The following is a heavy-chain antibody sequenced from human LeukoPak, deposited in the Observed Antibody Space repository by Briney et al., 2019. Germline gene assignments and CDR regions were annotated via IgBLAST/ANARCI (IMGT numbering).Heavy chain of an antibody. D-gene: IGHD1-26*01. CDR3: AREWELDY. J-gene: IGHJ4*02. Sequence: GRSLRLSCAPSGFTFSSYAMHWVRQAPGKGLEWVAVISYDGSSKYYADSVKGRFTISRDNSKNTLYLQMNSLRAEDTAVYYCAREWELDYWGQGTLVTVSS. CDR2: ISYDGSSK. V-gene: IGHV3-30-3*01. CDR1: GFTFSSYA.